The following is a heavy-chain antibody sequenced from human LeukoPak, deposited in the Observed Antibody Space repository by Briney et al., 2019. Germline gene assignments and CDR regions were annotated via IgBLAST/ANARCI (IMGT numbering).Heavy chain of an antibody. CDR1: GFTFSSYW. Sequence: GGSLRLSCAASGFTFSSYWMHWVRQAPGKGLVWVSRINSDGSSTSYADSVKGRFTISRDNTKNTLYVQMNSLRAEDTALYYCARDFRTNYYYYMDVWGKGTTVTVSS. J-gene: IGHJ6*03. V-gene: IGHV3-74*01. CDR3: ARDFRTNYYYYMDV. D-gene: IGHD1-14*01. CDR2: INSDGSST.